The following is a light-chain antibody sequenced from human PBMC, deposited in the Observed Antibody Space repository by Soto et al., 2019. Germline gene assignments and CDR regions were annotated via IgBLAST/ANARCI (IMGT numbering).Light chain of an antibody. CDR2: DAA. V-gene: IGKV3-15*01. CDR3: PQYETWPRT. J-gene: IGKJ1*01. Sequence: EIVLTQSPATLSVSPGEKVTLSCRASQTIRTNLAWYQQRPGQAPNLLIYDAATRATALPARFSGSGSGTDFTLTIASLQSGDFAVYYCPQYETWPRTFGQGTRVEI. CDR1: QTIRTN.